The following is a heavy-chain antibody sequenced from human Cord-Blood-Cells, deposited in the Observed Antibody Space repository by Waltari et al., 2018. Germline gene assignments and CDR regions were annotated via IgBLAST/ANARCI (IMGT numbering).Heavy chain of an antibody. J-gene: IGHJ5*02. Sequence: EVQLLESGGGLVQPGGSLRLSCAASGFTFSSYAMSWVRQAPGKGLEWVSAISGSGGSTYYADSVKGRFTISRDNSKNTLYLQMNSLRAEDTAVYYCAKEHIDPHRYHSGSYPQGPNWFDPWGQGTLVTVSS. D-gene: IGHD1-26*01. CDR1: GFTFSSYA. V-gene: IGHV3-23*01. CDR3: AKEHIDPHRYHSGSYPQGPNWFDP. CDR2: ISGSGGST.